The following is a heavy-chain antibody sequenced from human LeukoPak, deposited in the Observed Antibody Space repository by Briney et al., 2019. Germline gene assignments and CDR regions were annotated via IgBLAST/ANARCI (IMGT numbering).Heavy chain of an antibody. J-gene: IGHJ4*02. Sequence: PGGSLRLSCAASGFTFSSYAMSWVRQAPGKGLEWVSAISGSGGSTYYADSVKGRFTISRDNSKNTLYLQMNSLRAEDTAVYYCAKDGDDILTGYYSEDYFDYWGQGTLVTASS. CDR1: GFTFSSYA. CDR3: AKDGDDILTGYYSEDYFDY. V-gene: IGHV3-23*01. D-gene: IGHD3-9*01. CDR2: ISGSGGST.